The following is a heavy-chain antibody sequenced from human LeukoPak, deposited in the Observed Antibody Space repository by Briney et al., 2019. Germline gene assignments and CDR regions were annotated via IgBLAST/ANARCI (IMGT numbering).Heavy chain of an antibody. CDR3: ARDDYGDNPLDY. D-gene: IGHD4-17*01. CDR1: GFTFSDYY. V-gene: IGHV3-11*06. CDR2: ISSSSSYT. J-gene: IGHJ4*02. Sequence: GGSLRLSCAASGFTFSDYYMSWIRQAPGKGLEWVSYISSSSSYTNYADSVKGRFTISRDNAKNSLYLQMNSLRAEDTAVHYCARDDYGDNPLDYWGQGTLVTVSS.